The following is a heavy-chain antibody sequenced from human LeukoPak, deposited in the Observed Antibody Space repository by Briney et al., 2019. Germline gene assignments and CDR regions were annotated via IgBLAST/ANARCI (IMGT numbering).Heavy chain of an antibody. Sequence: PGGSLRLSCAASGFTFSSYAMSWVRQAPGKGLEWVSAISGSGGSTYYADSVKGRSTISRDNSKNTLYLQMNSLRAEDTAVYYCAKGRPLGDIVVVPAAMTFDYWGQGTLVTVSS. V-gene: IGHV3-23*01. CDR2: ISGSGGST. CDR3: AKGRPLGDIVVVPAAMTFDY. D-gene: IGHD2-2*01. J-gene: IGHJ4*02. CDR1: GFTFSSYA.